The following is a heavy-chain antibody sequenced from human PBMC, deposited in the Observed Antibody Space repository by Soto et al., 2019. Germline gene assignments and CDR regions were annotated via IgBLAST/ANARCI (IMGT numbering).Heavy chain of an antibody. D-gene: IGHD3-22*01. CDR3: ASYYYDSSGYYPFFHY. Sequence: EVQLLESGGGLVQPGGSLRLSCAASGFTFSSYAMSWVRQAPGKGLEWVSSISSSGGNTYYADSVKGRFTISRDKSKNTLYLQMNSLRAEDTAVYYCASYYYDSSGYYPFFHYWGQGTLVTVSS. CDR2: ISSSGGNT. V-gene: IGHV3-23*01. CDR1: GFTFSSYA. J-gene: IGHJ4*02.